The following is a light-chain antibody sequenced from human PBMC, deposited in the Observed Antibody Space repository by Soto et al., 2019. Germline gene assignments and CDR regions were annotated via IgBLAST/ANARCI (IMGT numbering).Light chain of an antibody. CDR1: QSVSSN. J-gene: IGKJ4*01. CDR2: GAS. V-gene: IGKV3-15*01. Sequence: EIVMTQSPATLSVSPGESATLSCRASQSVSSNLAWYQQKPGQAPRLLIYGASTRATGIPARFSGSGSGTEFTLTSSGLQSADFAVYYCQQYNNWPLTFGGGTKVEIK. CDR3: QQYNNWPLT.